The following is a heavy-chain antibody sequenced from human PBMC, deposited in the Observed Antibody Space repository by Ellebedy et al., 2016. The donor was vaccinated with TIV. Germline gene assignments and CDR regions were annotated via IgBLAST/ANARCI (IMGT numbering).Heavy chain of an antibody. Sequence: AASVKVSCKASGYTFTTYAMHWVRQAPGQRLEWMGWINAGNGNTKYSQKFQGRVTITRDTSASTAYMELSSLRSEDTAVYYCARWSRVYDSSGYNWFDPWGQGTLVTVSS. D-gene: IGHD3-22*01. CDR2: INAGNGNT. CDR3: ARWSRVYDSSGYNWFDP. V-gene: IGHV1-3*01. J-gene: IGHJ5*02. CDR1: GYTFTTYA.